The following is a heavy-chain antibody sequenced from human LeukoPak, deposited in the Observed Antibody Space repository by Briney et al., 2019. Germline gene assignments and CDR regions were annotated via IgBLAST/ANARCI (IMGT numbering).Heavy chain of an antibody. V-gene: IGHV5-51*01. D-gene: IGHD2-2*01. CDR1: GYSFTSYW. J-gene: IGHJ4*02. CDR3: ARSFDCTTTSCYPFDY. Sequence: GESLKISCKGSGYSFTSYWIGWVRQMPGKGLEWMGIIYPGDSDTRYSPSFQGQVTISADKSITTAYLQWSSLKASDTAMYYCARSFDCTTTSCYPFDYWGQGTLVTVSS. CDR2: IYPGDSDT.